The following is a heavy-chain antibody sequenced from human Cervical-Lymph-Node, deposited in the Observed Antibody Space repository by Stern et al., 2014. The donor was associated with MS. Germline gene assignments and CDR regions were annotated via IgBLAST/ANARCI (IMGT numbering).Heavy chain of an antibody. J-gene: IGHJ6*02. Sequence: EVHLVESGGGLVKPGGSLRLSCAASGFTFSSFGMNWVRQAPGKGLAWVSYISSSSGYMYYADSVKGRFTISRDYAEDSLYLQMNSLRAEDTAVYYCARAQNYYYGMDVWGQGTTVTVSS. CDR3: ARAQNYYYGMDV. V-gene: IGHV3-21*01. CDR1: GFTFSSFG. CDR2: ISSSSGYM.